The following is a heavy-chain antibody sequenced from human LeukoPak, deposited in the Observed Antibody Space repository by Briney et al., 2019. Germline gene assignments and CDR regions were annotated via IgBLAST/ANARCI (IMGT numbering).Heavy chain of an antibody. J-gene: IGHJ6*03. V-gene: IGHV3-53*01. CDR2: IYSGGST. CDR3: ARTLYYYDSSGYHGQRYMDV. Sequence: PGGSLRLSCAASGLTVSRNYMSWVRQAPGKGLESVSVIYSGGSTYYADSVRGRFTISRDNAKNTLYLQMNSLRAEDTAVYYCARTLYYYDSSGYHGQRYMDVWGKGTTVTISS. CDR1: GLTVSRNY. D-gene: IGHD3-22*01.